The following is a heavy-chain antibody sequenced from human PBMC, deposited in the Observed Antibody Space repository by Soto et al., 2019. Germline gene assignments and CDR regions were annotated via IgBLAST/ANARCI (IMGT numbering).Heavy chain of an antibody. Sequence: QITLKESGPTLVKPTQTLTLTCTFSGFSLSTSGVGVGWIRQPPGKALEWLALIYWDDDKRYSPSLKSRRTIPNDTSKNQVGLAMPSMDPLDSATYCCAQAPGIAVAGTFPFDSLGQGPLVAFSS. CDR2: IYWDDDK. V-gene: IGHV2-5*02. CDR3: AQAPGIAVAGTFPFDS. J-gene: IGHJ4*02. D-gene: IGHD6-19*01. CDR1: GFSLSTSGVG.